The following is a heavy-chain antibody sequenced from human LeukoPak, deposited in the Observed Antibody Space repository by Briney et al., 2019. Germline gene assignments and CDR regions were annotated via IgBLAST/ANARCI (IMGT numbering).Heavy chain of an antibody. J-gene: IGHJ6*02. CDR1: GYTLTELS. V-gene: IGHV1-24*01. Sequence: ASVKVSCKVSGYTLTELSMHWVRQAPGKGLEWMRGFDPEDGETIYAQKFQGRVTMIEDTSTDTAYMELSSLRSEDTAVYYCAIGGSGPPEVYGMDVWGQGTTVTVSS. D-gene: IGHD3-10*01. CDR2: FDPEDGET. CDR3: AIGGSGPPEVYGMDV.